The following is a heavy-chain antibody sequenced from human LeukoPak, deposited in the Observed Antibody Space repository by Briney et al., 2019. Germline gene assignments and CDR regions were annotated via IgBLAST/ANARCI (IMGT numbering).Heavy chain of an antibody. CDR2: ISSIGDNT. D-gene: IGHD3-10*01. Sequence: GGSLRLSCSASGFTFSSYAMHWVRQAPGKGLEYVSAISSIGDNTYYADSVKGRFTISRDDSKNTLYLQMSSLRAEDTAVYYCVKDGGGYYSSGRRNYFDSWGQGTLVTVSS. CDR1: GFTFSSYA. J-gene: IGHJ4*02. V-gene: IGHV3-64D*06. CDR3: VKDGGGYYSSGRRNYFDS.